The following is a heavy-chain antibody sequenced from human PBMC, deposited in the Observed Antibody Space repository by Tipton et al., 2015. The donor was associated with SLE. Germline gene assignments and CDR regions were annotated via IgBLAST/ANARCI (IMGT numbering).Heavy chain of an antibody. CDR2: IKQDGSEK. V-gene: IGHV3-7*01. CDR1: GFTFSSYW. Sequence: SLRLSCAASGFTFSSYWMSWVRQAPGKGLEWVANIKQDGSEKYCVDSVKGRFTISRDNAKNSLYLQMNSLRAEDTAVYYCARDPSPSGIAAAGDYWGQGTLVTVSS. J-gene: IGHJ4*02. D-gene: IGHD6-13*01. CDR3: ARDPSPSGIAAAGDY.